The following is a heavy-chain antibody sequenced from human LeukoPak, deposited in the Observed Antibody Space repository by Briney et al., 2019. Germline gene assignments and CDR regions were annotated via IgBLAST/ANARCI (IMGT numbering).Heavy chain of an antibody. Sequence: GASVKVSCKASGYTFTSYGISWVRQAHGQELEWMGWISAYNCNTTYAQKLQGTVTVTTDTSTSTAYMEVRSLRSGDTAVYYCARGRWNYDFWTGYWLDYWGQGTRVTVSS. V-gene: IGHV1-18*01. CDR1: GYTFTSYG. CDR3: ARGRWNYDFWTGYWLDY. D-gene: IGHD3-3*01. J-gene: IGHJ4*02. CDR2: ISAYNCNT.